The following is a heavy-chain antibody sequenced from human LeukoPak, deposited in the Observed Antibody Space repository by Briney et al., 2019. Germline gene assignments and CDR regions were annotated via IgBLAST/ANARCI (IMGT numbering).Heavy chain of an antibody. CDR3: ARAQLVPAPYYYYYYMDV. V-gene: IGHV4-4*07. Sequence: PXETXSXXXTVSGGSISSYYWSWIRQPAGKGLXWIGRIYTSGSTNYNPSLKSRVTMSVDTSKNQFSLKLSSVTAADTAVYYCARAQLVPAPYYYYYYMDVWGKGTTVTVSS. D-gene: IGHD6-6*01. CDR1: GGSISSYY. CDR2: IYTSGST. J-gene: IGHJ6*03.